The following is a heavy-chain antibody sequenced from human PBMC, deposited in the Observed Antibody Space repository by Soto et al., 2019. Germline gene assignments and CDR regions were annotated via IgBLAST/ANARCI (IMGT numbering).Heavy chain of an antibody. Sequence: PSETLSLTCTVSGGSVSSGSYYWSWIRQPPGKGLEWIGYIYYSGSTNYNPSLKSRVTISVDTSKNQFSLKLSSVTAADTAVYYCAREVVAATPVFYYYYGMDVWGQGTTVTVSS. CDR1: GGSVSSGSYY. CDR3: AREVVAATPVFYYYYGMDV. D-gene: IGHD2-15*01. J-gene: IGHJ6*02. CDR2: IYYSGST. V-gene: IGHV4-61*01.